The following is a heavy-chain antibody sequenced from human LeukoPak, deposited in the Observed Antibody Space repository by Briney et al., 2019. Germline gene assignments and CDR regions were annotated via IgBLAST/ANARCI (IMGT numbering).Heavy chain of an antibody. CDR2: I. CDR1: GFTFSSYA. CDR3: AKGIRDYDY. Sequence: GGSLRLSCAASGFTFSSYAMSWVRQAPGKGLEWVSAIKGRFTISRDNSKNTLYLQMNSLRAEDTAVYYCAKGIRDYDYWGQGTLVTVSS. D-gene: IGHD5-18*01. V-gene: IGHV3-23*01. J-gene: IGHJ4*02.